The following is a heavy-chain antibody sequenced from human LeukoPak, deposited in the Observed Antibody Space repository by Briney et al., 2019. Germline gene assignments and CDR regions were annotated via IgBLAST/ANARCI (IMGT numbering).Heavy chain of an antibody. V-gene: IGHV4-38-2*01. J-gene: IGHJ3*02. CDR2: IYHSGST. Sequence: PSETLSLACAVSGYSISSGYYWGWIRQPPGKGLEWIGSIYHSGSTYYNPSLKSRVTISVDTSKNQFSLKLSSVTAADTAVYYCARARGSYRDDAFDIWGQGTMVTVSS. CDR1: GYSISSGYY. D-gene: IGHD1-26*01. CDR3: ARARGSYRDDAFDI.